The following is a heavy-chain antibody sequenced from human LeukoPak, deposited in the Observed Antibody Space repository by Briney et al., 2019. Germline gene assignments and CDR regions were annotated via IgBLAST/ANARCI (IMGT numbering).Heavy chain of an antibody. CDR3: ARVGSSGWYLHPTLGY. CDR2: INPNSGGT. J-gene: IGHJ4*02. Sequence: GASVKVSCKASGYTFTGYYMHWVRQAPGQALEWMAWINPNSGGTNYAQKLQGRVTVTRDTSISTAYMELSRLRSDDTAVYYCARVGSSGWYLHPTLGYWGQGTLVTVSS. D-gene: IGHD6-19*01. CDR1: GYTFTGYY. V-gene: IGHV1-2*02.